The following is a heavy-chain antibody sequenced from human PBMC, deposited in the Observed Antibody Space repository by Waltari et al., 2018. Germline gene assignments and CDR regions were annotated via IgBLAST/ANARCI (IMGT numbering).Heavy chain of an antibody. V-gene: IGHV3-23*04. D-gene: IGHD3-22*01. J-gene: IGHJ3*02. Sequence: EVQLVESGGGLVQPGGSLILSCSASGFPFSSFAMSWVRQAPGKGLEWVSAISGSGGSTYYADSVKGRFTISRDNSKNTLYLQMNSLRAEDTAVYYCADSSGLRGAFDIWGQGTMVTVSS. CDR3: ADSSGLRGAFDI. CDR2: ISGSGGST. CDR1: GFPFSSFA.